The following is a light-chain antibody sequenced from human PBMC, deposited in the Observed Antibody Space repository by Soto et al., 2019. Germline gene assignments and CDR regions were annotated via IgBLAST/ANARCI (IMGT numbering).Light chain of an antibody. CDR2: ATS. CDR1: QRISSK. Sequence: EIVMTQSPATLSLSPGERATLSCRASQRISSKLAWYQQKPGQAPRLLIYATSTRATGIPDRFSGSGFGTEFTLTISSLQSEDFAIYHCEQYDNKPPITFGQGTRLEIK. J-gene: IGKJ5*01. V-gene: IGKV3D-15*01. CDR3: EQYDNKPPIT.